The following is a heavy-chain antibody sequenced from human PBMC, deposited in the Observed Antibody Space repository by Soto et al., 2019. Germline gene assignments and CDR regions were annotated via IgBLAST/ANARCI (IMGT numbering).Heavy chain of an antibody. CDR3: VTSSGGNTYYYDSSGFQY. D-gene: IGHD3-22*01. CDR2: IIPIFGTA. V-gene: IGHV1-69*12. J-gene: IGHJ1*01. Sequence: QVQLVQSGAEVKKPGSSVKVSCKASVGTFSSYAISWVRQAPGQGLEWMGGIIPIFGTANYAQKFQGRVTITADESTSTAYMELSSLRSEDTAVCYCVTSSGGNTYYYDSSGFQYWGQGTLVTVSS. CDR1: VGTFSSYA.